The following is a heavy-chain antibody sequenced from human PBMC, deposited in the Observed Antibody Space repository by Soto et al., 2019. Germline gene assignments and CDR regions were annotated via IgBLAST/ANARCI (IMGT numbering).Heavy chain of an antibody. Sequence: PGCWLKISCSASGFSFNTYGMHWFRQAPGKGLEWVAVISYDGTNKFYEDSVDGRFTISRDNSKNMLFLQMNSLRTEDTAVYYCARGTPYSSGWYYFDFWGQGPLVTVSS. CDR1: GFSFNTYG. CDR2: ISYDGTNK. J-gene: IGHJ4*02. V-gene: IGHV3-30*03. CDR3: ARGTPYSSGWYYFDF. D-gene: IGHD6-19*01.